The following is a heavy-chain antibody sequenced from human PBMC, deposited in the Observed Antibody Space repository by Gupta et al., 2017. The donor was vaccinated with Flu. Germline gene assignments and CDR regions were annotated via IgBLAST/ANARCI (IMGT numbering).Heavy chain of an antibody. Sequence: HWVRQAPGQGLEWMGWINPKRGGTNYAQKFQGRVTVTWDTSISTAYMDLSRLRSDDTALYYCASPLIGGGFAFWGQGTLVNVSS. CDR3: ASPLIGGGFAF. J-gene: IGHJ4*02. V-gene: IGHV1-2*02. D-gene: IGHD3-16*01. CDR2: INPKRGGT.